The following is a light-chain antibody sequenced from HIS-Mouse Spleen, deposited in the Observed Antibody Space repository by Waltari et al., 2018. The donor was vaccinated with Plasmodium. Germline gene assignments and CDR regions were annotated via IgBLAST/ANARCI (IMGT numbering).Light chain of an antibody. V-gene: IGLV3-10*01. CDR3: YSTDSSGNHRV. J-gene: IGLJ3*02. CDR2: EDS. Sequence: SYELTQPPSVSVSPGQTARITCSGDALPTKSAYWYQQKSGQAPVLVIYEDSKRPSGIPKRFSGSSSGTMATLTISGAQVEDEADYYCYSTDSSGNHRVFGGGTKLTVL. CDR1: ALPTKS.